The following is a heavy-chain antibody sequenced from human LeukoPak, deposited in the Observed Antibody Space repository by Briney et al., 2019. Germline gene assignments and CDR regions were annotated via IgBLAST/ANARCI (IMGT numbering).Heavy chain of an antibody. CDR1: GFTFNSYA. CDR3: AKGLRGRYDY. CDR2: ITDNGIST. V-gene: IGHV3-23*01. Sequence: GGSLRLSCAASGFTFNSYAMAWVRQAPEKGLEGVSSITDNGISTYYADSVKGRFTISRDNSKNTLFLQMNSLRAEDTAVYFCAKGLRGRYDYWGQGTLVTVS. J-gene: IGHJ4*02. D-gene: IGHD1-26*01.